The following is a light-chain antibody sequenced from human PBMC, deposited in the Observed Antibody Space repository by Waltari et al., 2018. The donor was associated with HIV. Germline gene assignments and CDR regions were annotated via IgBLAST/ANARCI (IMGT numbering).Light chain of an antibody. CDR1: SSNIGAGYD. V-gene: IGLV1-40*01. CDR3: QSYDSSPSAWV. Sequence: QSVLPQPPSVSGAPGQRVTIFCTGTSSNIGAGYDVHWYQLLPGTASQLLIDGNNNRPSGVPDRFSGSKSGTSAALAMTGLQAEDEADYYGQSYDSSPSAWVFGGGTKLTVL. J-gene: IGLJ3*02. CDR2: GNN.